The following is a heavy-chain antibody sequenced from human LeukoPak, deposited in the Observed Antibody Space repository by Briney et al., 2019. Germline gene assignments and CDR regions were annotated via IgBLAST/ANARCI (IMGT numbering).Heavy chain of an antibody. D-gene: IGHD2-15*01. Sequence: GGSLRLSCAASGFTFSSYAMSWVRQAPGKGLEWVANIKQDGSEKYYVDSVKGRFTISRDNAKNSLYLQMNSLRAEDTAVYYCARDVAAMDYYYYYYYMDVWGKGTTVTVSS. CDR2: IKQDGSEK. V-gene: IGHV3-7*01. CDR1: GFTFSSYA. J-gene: IGHJ6*03. CDR3: ARDVAAMDYYYYYYYMDV.